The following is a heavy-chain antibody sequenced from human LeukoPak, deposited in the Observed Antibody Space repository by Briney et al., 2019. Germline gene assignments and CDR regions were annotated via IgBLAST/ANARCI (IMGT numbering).Heavy chain of an antibody. CDR1: GGSISSGGYY. D-gene: IGHD6-13*01. CDR3: ARDPNLIAAAGTGWFDP. CDR2: IYHSGST. V-gene: IGHV4-30-2*01. J-gene: IGHJ5*02. Sequence: PSETLSLTCTVSGGSISSGGYYWSWIRQPPGKGLEWIGYIYHSGSTYCNPSLKSRVTISVDRSKNQFSLKLSSVTAADTAVYYCARDPNLIAAAGTGWFDPWGQGTLVTVSS.